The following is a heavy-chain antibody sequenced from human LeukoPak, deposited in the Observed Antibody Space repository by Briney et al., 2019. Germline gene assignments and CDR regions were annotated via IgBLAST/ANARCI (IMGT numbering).Heavy chain of an antibody. CDR2: IIPIFGTA. CDR3: ARDSSSSGYYYYGMDV. CDR1: GYTFTSYY. V-gene: IGHV1-69*13. D-gene: IGHD6-6*01. J-gene: IGHJ6*02. Sequence: SVKVSCKASGYTFTSYYMHWVRQAPGQGLEWMGGIIPIFGTANYAQKFQGRVTITADESTSTAYMELSSLRSEDTAVYYCARDSSSSGYYYYGMDVWGQGTTVTVSS.